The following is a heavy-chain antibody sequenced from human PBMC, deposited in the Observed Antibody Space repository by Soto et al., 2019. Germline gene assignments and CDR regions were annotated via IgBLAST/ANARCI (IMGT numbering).Heavy chain of an antibody. CDR3: AKTSGWYTAFDY. CDR2: ISGSGGST. J-gene: IGHJ4*02. D-gene: IGHD6-19*01. CDR1: GFTFSTYA. V-gene: IGHV3-23*01. Sequence: EVQLLESGGGLVQPGGSLRLSCAASGFTFSTYAMIWVRQAPGKGLEWVSSISGSGGSTYFADSVKGRFTVSRDNSKNMLDLQMNSLRAEDTAVYYCAKTSGWYTAFDYWGQGTLVTVSS.